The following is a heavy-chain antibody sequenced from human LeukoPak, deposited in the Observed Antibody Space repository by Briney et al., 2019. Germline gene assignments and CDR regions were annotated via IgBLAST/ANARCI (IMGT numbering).Heavy chain of an antibody. D-gene: IGHD3-10*01. J-gene: IGHJ6*03. CDR3: ARSGGSGSHYARYYYYYMDV. Sequence: ASVKVSCKASGYTFSNYAINWVRQAPGQGLEWMGWINTNAENTTYAQGFTGRFVFSLDTSVSTAYLQISSLKAEDTAVYYCARSGGSGSHYARYYYYYMDVWGKGTTVTVSS. CDR2: INTNAENT. V-gene: IGHV7-4-1*02. CDR1: GYTFSNYA.